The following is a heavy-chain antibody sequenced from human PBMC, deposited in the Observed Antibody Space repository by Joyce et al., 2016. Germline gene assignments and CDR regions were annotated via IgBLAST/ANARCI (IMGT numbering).Heavy chain of an antibody. V-gene: IGHV1-46*01. J-gene: IGHJ4*02. CDR3: ARDLTGSGWYYFDH. D-gene: IGHD6-19*01. CDR1: GYTFTGFY. Sequence: VHLVQSGAEVKEPGASVTVSCKASGYTFTGFYVHWVRQAPGQGLEWMGMINTMSSGTTYAQKFQGRVTLTRDTAANTHYMELTSLTSDDTAVFYCARDLTGSGWYYFDHWGQGTLVTVSS. CDR2: INTMSSGT.